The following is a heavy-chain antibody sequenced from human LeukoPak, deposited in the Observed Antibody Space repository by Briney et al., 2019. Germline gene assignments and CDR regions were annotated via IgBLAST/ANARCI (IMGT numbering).Heavy chain of an antibody. V-gene: IGHV3-23*01. J-gene: IGHJ4*02. CDR3: AKRGDSGYDRFFDY. D-gene: IGHD5-12*01. Sequence: GGSLRLSCAASGFTFSNYAMSWVRQAPGKGLEWVSAISGSGGSTYYADSVKGRFTISRDNSKNTLYLQMNSLRAEDTAVYYCAKRGDSGYDRFFDYWGQGTLVTVSS. CDR1: GFTFSNYA. CDR2: ISGSGGST.